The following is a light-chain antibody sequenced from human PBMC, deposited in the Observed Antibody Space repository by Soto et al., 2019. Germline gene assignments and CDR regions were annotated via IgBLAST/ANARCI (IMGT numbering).Light chain of an antibody. J-gene: IGLJ1*01. CDR3: NSSASNSTYV. V-gene: IGLV2-14*03. CDR1: SSDGGGFNY. Sequence: QSVLTQPASVSGSPGQSITISCTGTSSDGGGFNYVSWYQQHPGKAPKLMIYDVTNRPSGVSYRFSGSKSGNTASLTISGQHAEDDDDYYCNSSASNSTYVFGTGTKLTVL. CDR2: DVT.